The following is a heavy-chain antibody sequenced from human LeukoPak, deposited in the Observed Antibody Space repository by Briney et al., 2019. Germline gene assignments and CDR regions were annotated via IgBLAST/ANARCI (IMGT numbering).Heavy chain of an antibody. Sequence: GGSLRLSCAASGFTFSTYGMSWVRQPPGKGLEWVSGIGGGGGVTYYADSVKGRFTISRDNSKNTLFLQMTRLKTEDTALYYCVRGYNGFDSWGQGTLVTVSS. J-gene: IGHJ5*01. CDR1: GFTFSTYG. CDR2: IGGGGGVT. CDR3: VRGYNGFDS. V-gene: IGHV3-23*01. D-gene: IGHD1-14*01.